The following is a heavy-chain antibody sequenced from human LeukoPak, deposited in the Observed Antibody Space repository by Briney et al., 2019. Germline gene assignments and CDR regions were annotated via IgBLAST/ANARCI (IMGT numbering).Heavy chain of an antibody. V-gene: IGHV3-23*01. CDR1: GFTFTTYW. Sequence: HPGGSLKLSCAASGFTFTTYWMSWVGQAPGKGLEWVSAISGSGGSTYYADSVKGRFTISRDNSKNTLYLQMNSLRAEDTAVYYCAKTHFGDHFDYWGQGTLVTVSS. D-gene: IGHD3-16*01. J-gene: IGHJ4*02. CDR3: AKTHFGDHFDY. CDR2: ISGSGGST.